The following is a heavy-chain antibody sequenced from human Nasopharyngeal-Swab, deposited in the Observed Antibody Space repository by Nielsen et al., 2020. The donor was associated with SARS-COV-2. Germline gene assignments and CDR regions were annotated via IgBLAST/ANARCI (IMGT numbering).Heavy chain of an antibody. D-gene: IGHD1-1*01. J-gene: IGHJ4*02. Sequence: GGSLRLSCAASGFTFSSYSMNWVRQAPGEGLEWVSYISSSSSTIYYADSVKGRFTISRDNAKNSLYLQMNSLRAEDTAVYYCARLSGTHYWGQGTLVTVSS. CDR2: ISSSSSTI. CDR1: GFTFSSYS. CDR3: ARLSGTHY. V-gene: IGHV3-48*04.